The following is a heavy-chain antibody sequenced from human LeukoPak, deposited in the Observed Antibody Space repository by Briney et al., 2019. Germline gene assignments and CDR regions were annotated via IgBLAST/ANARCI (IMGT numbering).Heavy chain of an antibody. D-gene: IGHD3-16*01. V-gene: IGHV1-8*01. Sequence: ASVKVSCKASGYTFTSYDINWVRPATGQGLEWMGWMNPNSGNTGYAQKFQGRVTMTRNTSISTAYMELSSLRSEDTAVYYCARARLVYLWFDPWGQGTLVTVSS. J-gene: IGHJ5*02. CDR2: MNPNSGNT. CDR3: ARARLVYLWFDP. CDR1: GYTFTSYD.